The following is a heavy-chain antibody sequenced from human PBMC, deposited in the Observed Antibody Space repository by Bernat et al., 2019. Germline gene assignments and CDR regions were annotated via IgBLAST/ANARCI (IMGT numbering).Heavy chain of an antibody. D-gene: IGHD2-15*01. J-gene: IGHJ4*02. CDR1: GGSFSGYY. Sequence: QVQLQQWGAGLLKPSETLSLTCAVYGGSFSGYYWSWIRQPPGKGVEWIGEINHSGSTNYNPSLKSRVTISVDTSKNQFSLKLSSVTAADTAVYYCARGYCSGGSCSGPYYFDYWGQGTLVTVSS. CDR3: ARGYCSGGSCSGPYYFDY. V-gene: IGHV4-34*01. CDR2: INHSGST.